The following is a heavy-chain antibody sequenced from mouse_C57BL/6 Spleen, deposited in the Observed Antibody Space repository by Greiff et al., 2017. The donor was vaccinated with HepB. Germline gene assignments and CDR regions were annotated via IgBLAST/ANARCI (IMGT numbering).Heavy chain of an antibody. V-gene: IGHV3-8*01. CDR1: GYSITSDY. D-gene: IGHD1-1*01. CDR3: ARAPYYYGSSYDWYFDV. J-gene: IGHJ1*03. CDR2: ISYSGST. Sequence: EVQLQQSGPGLAKPSQTLSLTCSVTGYSITSDYWNLIRKFPGNKLEYMGYISYSGSTYYNPSLKSRISITRDTSKNQYYLQLNSVTTEDTATYYCARAPYYYGSSYDWYFDVWGTGTTVTVSS.